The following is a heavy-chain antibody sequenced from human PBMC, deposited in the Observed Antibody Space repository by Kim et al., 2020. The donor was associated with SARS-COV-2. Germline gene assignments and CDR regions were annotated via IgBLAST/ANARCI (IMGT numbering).Heavy chain of an antibody. CDR3: ARRRRVVVVPAAQRYGMDV. J-gene: IGHJ6*02. CDR2: IYYSGST. Sequence: SETLSLTCTVSGGSISSSSYYWGWIRQPPGKGLEWIGSIYYSGSTYYNPSLKSRVTISVDTSKNQFSLKLSSVTAADTAVYYCARRRRVVVVPAAQRYGMDVWGQGTTVTVSS. V-gene: IGHV4-39*01. CDR1: GGSISSSSYY. D-gene: IGHD2-2*01.